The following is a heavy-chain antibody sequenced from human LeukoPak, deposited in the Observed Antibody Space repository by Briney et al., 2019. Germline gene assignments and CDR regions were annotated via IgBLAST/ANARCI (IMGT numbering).Heavy chain of an antibody. D-gene: IGHD3-10*01. V-gene: IGHV3-43*02. J-gene: IGHJ6*02. CDR2: ISGDGGST. Sequence: GGSLRLSCAASGFTVSNIYMSWVRQAPGKGLEWVSLISGDGGSTYYADSVKGRFTISRDNSKNSLYLQMNSLRTEDTALYYCAKDRGFGELSHYYGMDVWGQGTTVTVSS. CDR1: GFTVSNIY. CDR3: AKDRGFGELSHYYGMDV.